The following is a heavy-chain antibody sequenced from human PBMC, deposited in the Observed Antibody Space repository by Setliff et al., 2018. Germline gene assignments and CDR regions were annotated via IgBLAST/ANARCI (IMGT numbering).Heavy chain of an antibody. CDR1: GFTFDDYA. Sequence: PGGSLRLSCAASGFTFDDYAMHWVRQAPGKGLEWVSGISRNSGNIGYADSVKGRFTISRDNSKNTLYLQMNSLRAEDTAVYYCAKDQAFLEWLFDYWGQGTRVTVSS. CDR3: AKDQAFLEWLFDY. CDR2: ISRNSGNI. D-gene: IGHD3-3*02. J-gene: IGHJ4*02. V-gene: IGHV3-9*01.